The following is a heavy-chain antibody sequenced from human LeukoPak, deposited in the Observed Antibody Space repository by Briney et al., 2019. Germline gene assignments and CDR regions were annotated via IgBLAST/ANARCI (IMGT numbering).Heavy chain of an antibody. J-gene: IGHJ4*02. CDR2: ISSSSSYI. CDR3: ARDGRSSSWYFGGAPPEGFDY. Sequence: KPGGSLRLSCAASGFTFSSYSMNWVRQAPGKGLEWVSSISSSSSYIYYADSVKGRFTISRDNAKNSLYLQMNSLRAEDTAVYYCARDGRSSSWYFGGAPPEGFDYWGQGTLVTVSS. V-gene: IGHV3-21*01. CDR1: GFTFSSYS. D-gene: IGHD6-13*01.